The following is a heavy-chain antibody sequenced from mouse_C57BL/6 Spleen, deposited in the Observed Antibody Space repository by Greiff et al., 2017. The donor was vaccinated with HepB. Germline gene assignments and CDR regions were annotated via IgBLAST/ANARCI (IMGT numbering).Heavy chain of an antibody. V-gene: IGHV3-6*01. CDR1: GYSITSGYY. J-gene: IGHJ3*01. CDR3: ARDEIRAWFAY. Sequence: DVKLVESGPGLVKPSQSLSLTCSVTGYSITSGYYWNWIRQFPGNKLEWMGYISYDGSNNYNPSLKNRISITRDTSKNQFFLKLNSVTTEDTATYYCARDEIRAWFAYWGQGTLVTVSA. CDR2: ISYDGSN. D-gene: IGHD2-4*01.